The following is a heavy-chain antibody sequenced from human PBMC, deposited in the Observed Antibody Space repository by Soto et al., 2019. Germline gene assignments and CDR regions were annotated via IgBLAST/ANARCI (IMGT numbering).Heavy chain of an antibody. CDR3: AREYYYDSSGYDL. V-gene: IGHV4-61*01. CDR2: IYYSGST. J-gene: IGHJ5*02. D-gene: IGHD3-22*01. Sequence: QVQLQESGPGLVKPSETLSLTCTVSGGSVSSGSYHWSWIRQPPGKGLEWIGYIYYSGSTKYNPSLKSRVTISVATSKNQFSLKLSSVTAADTAVYYCAREYYYDSSGYDLWGQGTLVTVSS. CDR1: GGSVSSGSYH.